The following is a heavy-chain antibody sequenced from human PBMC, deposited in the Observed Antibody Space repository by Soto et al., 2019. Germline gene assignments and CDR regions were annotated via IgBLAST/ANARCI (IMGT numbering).Heavy chain of an antibody. CDR1: GLTFSNYG. D-gene: IGHD3-9*01. CDR3: AKAPNFDWLSHFDY. Sequence: GGSLRLSCAASGLTFSNYGMHGVRQAPGKGLEWVAVISYDGSNKYYADSVKGRFTISRDNSKNTLYLQMNRLRAEDTAVYYCAKAPNFDWLSHFDYWGQGTLVTVSS. CDR2: ISYDGSNK. V-gene: IGHV3-30*18. J-gene: IGHJ4*02.